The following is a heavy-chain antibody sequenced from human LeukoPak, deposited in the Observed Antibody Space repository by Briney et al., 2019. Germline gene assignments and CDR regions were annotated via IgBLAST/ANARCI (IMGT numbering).Heavy chain of an antibody. J-gene: IGHJ6*03. CDR3: ARVNKPADYSDGWSVVLYYYYMDV. CDR1: GGSISSSSYY. D-gene: IGHD1-26*01. V-gene: IGHV4-39*07. Sequence: SETLSLTCTVSGGSISSSSYYWGWIRRTPGKGLEWIGEINNNGKTNYSPSLKSRVTMLVDTSKNQFSLKLTSVTAADTAMYYCARVNKPADYSDGWSVVLYYYYMDVWGKGTRVTVSS. CDR2: INNNGKT.